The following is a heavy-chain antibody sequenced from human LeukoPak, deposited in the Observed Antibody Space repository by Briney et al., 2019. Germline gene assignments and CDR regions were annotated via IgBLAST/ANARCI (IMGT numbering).Heavy chain of an antibody. Sequence: ASVKVSCKASGYTFTSYSISWVRQAPGQGLEWMGWISAYNGNTNYAQKLQGRVTMTTDTSTSTAYMELRSLRSDDTAVYYCARSERGWSFNWFDPWGQGTLVTVSS. CDR1: GYTFTSYS. V-gene: IGHV1-18*01. D-gene: IGHD6-19*01. CDR2: ISAYNGNT. J-gene: IGHJ5*02. CDR3: ARSERGWSFNWFDP.